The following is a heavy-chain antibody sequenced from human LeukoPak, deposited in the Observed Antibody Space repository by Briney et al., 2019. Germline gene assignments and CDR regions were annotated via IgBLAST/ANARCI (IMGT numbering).Heavy chain of an antibody. J-gene: IGHJ4*02. CDR3: ARSEYYGPGSHFDY. Sequence: SETLSLTCAVSGDSVISDTYAWSWIRQSSGKGLEWIGYIYHTGSNYYNPSFRSRVAMSIDTSKNQFSLILGSVTAADTAVYFCARSEYYGPGSHFDYWGQGSLVTVSS. CDR1: GDSVISDTYA. V-gene: IGHV4-30-2*06. CDR2: IYHTGSN. D-gene: IGHD3-10*01.